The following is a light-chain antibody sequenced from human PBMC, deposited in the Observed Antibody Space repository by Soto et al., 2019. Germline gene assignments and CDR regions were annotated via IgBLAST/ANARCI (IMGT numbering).Light chain of an antibody. V-gene: IGLV1-51*01. Sequence: QSALAQPPSVSAAPGQKVTISCSGSSSNIGNNYVSWYQQVPGTAPKLLIYDNNKRPSGNPDRFSGSKSGTSATLGISGLQTGDEADYYCGTWDSSLSVHVFGTGTKVIVL. CDR3: GTWDSSLSVHV. CDR2: DNN. CDR1: SSNIGNNY. J-gene: IGLJ1*01.